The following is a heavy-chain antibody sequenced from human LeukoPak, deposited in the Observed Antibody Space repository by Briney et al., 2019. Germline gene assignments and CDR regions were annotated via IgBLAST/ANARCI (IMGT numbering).Heavy chain of an antibody. CDR1: GFTFSSYG. CDR3: AKDKRELDY. V-gene: IGHV3-30*18. Sequence: GRSLRLSCAASGFTFSSYGMLWVRQAPGKGLEWVAVISYDGSNKYYADSVKGRFTISRDNSKNTLYLQVNSLRAEDTAVYYCAKDKRELDYWGQGTLVTVSS. J-gene: IGHJ4*02. CDR2: ISYDGSNK. D-gene: IGHD1-26*01.